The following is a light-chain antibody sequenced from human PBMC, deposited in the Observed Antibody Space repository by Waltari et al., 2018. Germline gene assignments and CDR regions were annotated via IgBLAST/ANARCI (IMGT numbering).Light chain of an antibody. J-gene: IGLJ1*01. Sequence: SSGLTQPPSVSVSTGQTATITCSGSNLGIQFASWYQQRPGQSPVLVIYQDKKRPSGIPERFSGSNSGYTATLTISGALPMDEADYYCLAWDFSTAWTFGTGTRVTVL. V-gene: IGLV3-1*01. CDR2: QDK. CDR1: NLGIQF. CDR3: LAWDFSTAWT.